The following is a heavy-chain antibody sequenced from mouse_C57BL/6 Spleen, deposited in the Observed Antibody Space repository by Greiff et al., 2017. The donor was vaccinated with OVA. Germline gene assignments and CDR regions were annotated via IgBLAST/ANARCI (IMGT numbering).Heavy chain of an antibody. D-gene: IGHD2-10*01. J-gene: IGHJ2*01. Sequence: EVQLVESGGGLVKPGGSLKLSCAASGFTFSSYAMSWVRQTPEKRLEWVATISDGGSYTYYPDNVKGRFTISRDNAKNNLYLQMSHLKSEDTAMYYCAREVLLSYFDYWGQGTTLTVSS. V-gene: IGHV5-4*01. CDR3: AREVLLSYFDY. CDR2: ISDGGSYT. CDR1: GFTFSSYA.